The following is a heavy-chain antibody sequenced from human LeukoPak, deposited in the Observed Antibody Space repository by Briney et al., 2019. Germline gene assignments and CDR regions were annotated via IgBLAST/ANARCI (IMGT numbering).Heavy chain of an antibody. CDR2: IYHSGST. CDR1: GGSISSGGYS. V-gene: IGHV4-30-2*01. D-gene: IGHD3-22*01. CDR3: ARDSSGYIDY. J-gene: IGHJ4*02. Sequence: SETLSLTCAVSGGSISSGGYSWSWIRQPPGKGLEWIRYIYHSGSTYYNPSLKSRVTISVDRSKNQFSLKLSSVTAADTAVYYCARDSSGYIDYWGQGTLVTVSS.